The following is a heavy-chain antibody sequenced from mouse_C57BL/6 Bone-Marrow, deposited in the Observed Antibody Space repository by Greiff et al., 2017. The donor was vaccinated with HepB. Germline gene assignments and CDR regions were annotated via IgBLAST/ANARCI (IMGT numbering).Heavy chain of an antibody. CDR3: AREGVYYYGSSDWYFGV. J-gene: IGHJ1*03. D-gene: IGHD1-1*01. V-gene: IGHV1-18*01. CDR2: INPNNGGT. CDR1: GYTFTDYN. Sequence: EVQLQESGPELVKPGASVKIPCKASGYTFTDYNMDWVKQSHGKSLEWIGDINPNNGGTIYNQKFKGKATLTVVKSSSTAYMELRSLTSEDTSVYYCAREGVYYYGSSDWYFGVWGTGTTVTVAS.